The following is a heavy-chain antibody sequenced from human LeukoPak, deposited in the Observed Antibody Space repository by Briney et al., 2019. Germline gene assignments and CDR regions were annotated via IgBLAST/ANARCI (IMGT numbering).Heavy chain of an antibody. J-gene: IGHJ5*02. CDR1: GYTFTSYD. V-gene: IGHV1-8*01. Sequence: ASVKVSCKASGYTFTSYDINWVRQATGQGREGMGWMNPNSGNTGYAQTFQGRVTMTRNTSISTAYMEPSSLRSEDTAVYYCARLQEDWFDPWGQGTLVTVSS. D-gene: IGHD4-11*01. CDR3: ARLQEDWFDP. CDR2: MNPNSGNT.